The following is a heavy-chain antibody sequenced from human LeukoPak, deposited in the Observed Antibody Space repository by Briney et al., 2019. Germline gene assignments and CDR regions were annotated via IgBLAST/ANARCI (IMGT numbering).Heavy chain of an antibody. CDR3: AKGIRNYGPTHFDY. CDR1: GFTFSSFA. CDR2: ISGSTGST. D-gene: IGHD1-14*01. Sequence: GGSLRLSCAASGFTFSSFAMSWVRQAPGKGLEWVSAISGSTGSTFLVDSVKGRFTISRDNAKNTLYLQMSSLRAEDTAVYCCAKGIRNYGPTHFDYWGQGTLVTVSS. V-gene: IGHV3-23*01. J-gene: IGHJ4*02.